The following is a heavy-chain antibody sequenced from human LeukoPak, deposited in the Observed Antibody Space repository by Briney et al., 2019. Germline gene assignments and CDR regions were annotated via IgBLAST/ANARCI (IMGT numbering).Heavy chain of an antibody. D-gene: IGHD4-11*01. CDR3: ARHSSLTVTTFFYYYYMDV. CDR1: GGSFSGYY. CDR2: INHSGST. V-gene: IGHV4-34*01. Sequence: SETLSLTCAVSGGSFSGYYWSWIRQPPGKGLEWIGEINHSGSTNYNPSLKSRVTISVDTSKNQFSLKLSSVTAADTAVYYCARHSSLTVTTFFYYYYMDVWGKGTTVTVSS. J-gene: IGHJ6*03.